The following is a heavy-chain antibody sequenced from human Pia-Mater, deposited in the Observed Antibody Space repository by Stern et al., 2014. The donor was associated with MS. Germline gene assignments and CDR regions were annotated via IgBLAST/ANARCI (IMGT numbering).Heavy chain of an antibody. CDR2: IIPTFGTK. V-gene: IGHV1-69*01. CDR3: ARGGERHLTLIRGLPMPMYFFDD. Sequence: QVQLVQSGAAVKKPGASGKVSCKVFGGSFSEIGVSWVRQAPWQGFDWMGGIIPTFGTKNSALNLQGRLTFTSDESTTSAYMELTSLTSDDTAVYYCARGGERHLTLIRGLPMPMYFFDDWGQGTRVTVSS. CDR1: GGSFSEIG. D-gene: IGHD2/OR15-2a*01. J-gene: IGHJ4*02.